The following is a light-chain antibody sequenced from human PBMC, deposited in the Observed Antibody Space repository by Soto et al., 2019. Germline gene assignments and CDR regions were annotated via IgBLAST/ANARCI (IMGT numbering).Light chain of an antibody. V-gene: IGKV1-5*03. CDR3: QQYHSYSPLP. CDR2: MTS. CDR1: QSISNW. J-gene: IGKJ2*01. Sequence: DIQMTQSPSTLSASVGDRVTITCRASQSISNWLAWYQKKPGKAPNLLISMTSRLQTGDPSRFSGSGSATEFTLSISSMQPDDFATYYCQQYHSYSPLPLGQGTKLEIK.